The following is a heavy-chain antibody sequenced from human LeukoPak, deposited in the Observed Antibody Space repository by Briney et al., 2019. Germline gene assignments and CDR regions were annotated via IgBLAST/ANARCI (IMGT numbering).Heavy chain of an antibody. D-gene: IGHD3-16*02. V-gene: IGHV3-48*01. CDR3: ARSMITFGGVIVY. CDR2: ISSSSSII. CDR1: GFTFSSYS. J-gene: IGHJ4*02. Sequence: AGGSLRLSCAASGFTFSSYSMNWVRQAPGKGLEWVSYISSSSSIIYYADSVKGRFTTSRDNAKNSLYLQMNILRAEDTAVYYCARSMITFGGVIVYWGQGTLVAVSS.